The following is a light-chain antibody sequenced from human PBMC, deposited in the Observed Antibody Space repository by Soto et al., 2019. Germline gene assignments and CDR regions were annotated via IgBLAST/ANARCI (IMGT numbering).Light chain of an antibody. V-gene: IGKV1-39*01. CDR2: DAS. CDR1: QSIGDY. CDR3: QQSHSNPLT. Sequence: DIQMAQSPSSLSASLGDSVSITCRASQSIGDYLNWYQVKPGKAPTLLISDASSLQPGVPPQFSGSGSGTDFTLTISNLQPDNFATYYCQQSHSNPLTFGQGTKVEIK. J-gene: IGKJ1*01.